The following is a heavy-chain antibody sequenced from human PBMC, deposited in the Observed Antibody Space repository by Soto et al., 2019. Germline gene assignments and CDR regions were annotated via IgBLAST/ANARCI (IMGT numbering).Heavy chain of an antibody. CDR3: ARSGYSYGPFDY. CDR2: IYSGGST. CDR1: GFTVSSTY. J-gene: IGHJ4*02. V-gene: IGHV3-53*01. D-gene: IGHD5-18*01. Sequence: GGSVRLSCAASGFTVSSTYMSWVRQAPGKGLEWVSVIYSGGSTYYADSVKGRFTISRDNSKNTLYLQMNSLRAEDTAVYYCARSGYSYGPFDYWGQGTLVTVSS.